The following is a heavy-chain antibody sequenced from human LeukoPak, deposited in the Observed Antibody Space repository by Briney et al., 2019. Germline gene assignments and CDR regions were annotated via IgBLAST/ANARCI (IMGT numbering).Heavy chain of an antibody. J-gene: IGHJ3*02. CDR3: AKGDEILTGSYFPDAFDI. V-gene: IGHV3-9*01. CDR1: GFTFDDYA. Sequence: GGSLRLSCAASGFTFDDYAMHWVRQAPGKGLEWVAGISWNSGSIGYADSVKGRFTISRDNAKNSLYLQMNSLRAEDTALYYCAKGDEILTGSYFPDAFDIWGQGTMVTVSS. D-gene: IGHD3-9*01. CDR2: ISWNSGSI.